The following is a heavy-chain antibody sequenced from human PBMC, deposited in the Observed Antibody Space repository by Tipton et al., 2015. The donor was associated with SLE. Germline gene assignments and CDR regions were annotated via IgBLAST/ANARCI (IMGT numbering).Heavy chain of an antibody. V-gene: IGHV3-7*01. CDR1: GFTVSSNY. J-gene: IGHJ4*02. Sequence: SLRLSCAASGFTVSSNYMSWVRQAPGKGLEWVANIKQDGSEIHYVDSVKGRFTISRDNAKNSLYLQMNSLRAEDTAVYYCARDGSGSYYAYWGQGALVTVSS. CDR3: ARDGSGSYYAY. CDR2: IKQDGSEI. D-gene: IGHD1-26*01.